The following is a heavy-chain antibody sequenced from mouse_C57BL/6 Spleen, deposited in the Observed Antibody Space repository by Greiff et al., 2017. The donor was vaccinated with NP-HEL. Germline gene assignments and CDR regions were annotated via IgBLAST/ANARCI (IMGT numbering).Heavy chain of an antibody. CDR3: ARRGPTVVADY. J-gene: IGHJ2*01. V-gene: IGHV1-59*01. CDR2: IDPSDSYT. D-gene: IGHD1-1*01. Sequence: QVQLQQPGAELVRPGTSVKLSCKASGYTFTSYWMHWVKQRPGQGLEWIGVIDPSDSYTNYNQKFKGKATLTVDTSSSTAYMQLSSLTSEDSAVYYWARRGPTVVADYWGQGTTLTVSS. CDR1: GYTFTSYW.